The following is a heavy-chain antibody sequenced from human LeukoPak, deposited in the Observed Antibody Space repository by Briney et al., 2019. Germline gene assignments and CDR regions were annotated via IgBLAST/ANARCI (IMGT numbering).Heavy chain of an antibody. CDR3: ARGYYYDSRGHNRDAFDI. Sequence: PGWSLRLSCAVSGFTVSNNYMSWFRQAAGKGLKWVSVIYSGGSTYYADCVKGRFTISRHTSKNTLYLQMTGLRAEDTAVYYCARGYYYDSRGHNRDAFDIWGQGTMVTV. CDR2: IYSGGST. CDR1: GFTVSNNY. V-gene: IGHV3-53*04. J-gene: IGHJ3*02. D-gene: IGHD3-22*01.